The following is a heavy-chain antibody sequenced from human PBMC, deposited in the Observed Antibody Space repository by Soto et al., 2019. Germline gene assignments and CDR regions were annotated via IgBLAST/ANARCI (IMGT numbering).Heavy chain of an antibody. CDR2: TIPIIGTA. V-gene: IGHV1-69*13. CDR1: GGTFSSYA. CDR3: ARAGGRGYSYGYLAWFDP. Sequence: SVKVSCKASGGTFSSYAISWVRQAPGQGLEWMGGTIPIIGTANYAQKFQGRVTITADESTSTAYMELSSLRSEDTAVYYCARAGGRGYSYGYLAWFDPWGQGTLVTVSS. J-gene: IGHJ5*02. D-gene: IGHD5-18*01.